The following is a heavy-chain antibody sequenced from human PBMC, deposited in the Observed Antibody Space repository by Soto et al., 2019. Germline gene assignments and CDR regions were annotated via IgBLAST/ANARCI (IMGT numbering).Heavy chain of an antibody. D-gene: IGHD2-15*01. V-gene: IGHV3-23*01. CDR3: AIDCSGGSCSSFDY. CDR2: ISGSGGST. J-gene: IGHJ4*02. CDR1: GFTFSSYA. Sequence: EVQLLESGGGLVQPGGSLRLSCAASGFTFSSYAMSWVRQAPGKGLEWVSAISGSGGSTYYADSVKGRFTISRDNSKNSLYLQMNSMRAEDTAVYYCAIDCSGGSCSSFDYWGQGTLVTVSS.